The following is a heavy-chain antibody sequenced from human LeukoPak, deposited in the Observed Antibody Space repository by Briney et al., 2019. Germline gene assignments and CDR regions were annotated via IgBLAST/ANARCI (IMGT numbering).Heavy chain of an antibody. CDR3: ARDRYSGSYQYYFDY. J-gene: IGHJ4*02. CDR1: GYTFTSYY. V-gene: IGHV1-46*01. D-gene: IGHD1-26*01. Sequence: ASVKVSCKASGYTFTSYYMHWVRQAPGQGLEWMGIINPSGGSTSYAQKFQGRVTMTRDTSTSTVYMELSSLRSEDTAVYYCARDRYSGSYQYYFDYWGQGTLVTVSS. CDR2: INPSGGST.